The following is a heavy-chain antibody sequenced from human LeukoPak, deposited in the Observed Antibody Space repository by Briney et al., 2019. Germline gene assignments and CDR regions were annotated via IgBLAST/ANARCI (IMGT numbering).Heavy chain of an antibody. J-gene: IGHJ6*02. V-gene: IGHV4-34*01. Sequence: SETLSLTCAVYGGSFSGYYWSWIRQPPGKGLEWIGEINHSGSTNYNPSLKSRVTISVDTSKNQFSLKLSSVTAADTAVYYCARDPEGMDVWGQGTTVTVSS. CDR2: INHSGST. D-gene: IGHD1-14*01. CDR3: ARDPEGMDV. CDR1: GGSFSGYY.